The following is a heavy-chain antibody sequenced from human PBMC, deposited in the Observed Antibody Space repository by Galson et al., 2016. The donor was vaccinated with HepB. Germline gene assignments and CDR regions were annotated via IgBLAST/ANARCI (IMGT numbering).Heavy chain of an antibody. J-gene: IGHJ4*02. CDR3: ARGLVAATAVLTY. Sequence: SLRLSCAASGFTFRNHWMSWVRQAPGKGLEWVANIKHDGSESYHVDSVRGRFTIARDNAKNSLYLQMHSLRAEDTAVYFCARGLVAATAVLTYWGQGTLVTVSS. CDR2: IKHDGSES. V-gene: IGHV3-7*04. D-gene: IGHD2-21*02. CDR1: GFTFRNHW.